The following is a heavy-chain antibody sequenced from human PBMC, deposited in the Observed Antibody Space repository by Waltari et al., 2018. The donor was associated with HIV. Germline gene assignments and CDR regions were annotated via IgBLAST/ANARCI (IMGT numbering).Heavy chain of an antibody. Sequence: QVQLQESGPGLVKPSQTLSLTCTVSGGPISSGGYYWSWIRQHPGKGLEWIGYIYYSGSTYYNPALKSRVTISVDTSKNQFSLKLSSVTAADTAVYYCARAPSGAMGTSYFDYWGQGTLVTVSS. CDR3: ARAPSGAMGTSYFDY. CDR1: GGPISSGGYY. CDR2: IYYSGST. J-gene: IGHJ4*02. D-gene: IGHD1-26*01. V-gene: IGHV4-31*03.